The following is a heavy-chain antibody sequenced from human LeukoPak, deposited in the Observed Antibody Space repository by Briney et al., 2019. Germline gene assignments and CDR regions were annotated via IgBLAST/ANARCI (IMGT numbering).Heavy chain of an antibody. D-gene: IGHD6-13*01. Sequence: PSETLSLTCAVYGGSFGGYYWSWIRQPPGKGLEWIGEINHSGSTNYNPSLKSRVTISVDTSKNQFSLKLSSVTAADTAVYYCAAAAGAFDIWGQGAMVTVSS. V-gene: IGHV4-34*01. J-gene: IGHJ3*02. CDR3: AAAAGAFDI. CDR2: INHSGST. CDR1: GGSFGGYY.